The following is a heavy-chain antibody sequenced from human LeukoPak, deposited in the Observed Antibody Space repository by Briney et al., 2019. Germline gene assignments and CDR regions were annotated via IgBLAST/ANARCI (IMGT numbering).Heavy chain of an antibody. J-gene: IGHJ4*02. CDR1: GFPFSSYG. Sequence: GGSLRLSCAASGFPFSSYGIHWVRQAPGKGLEWVAFIRYDGSNKYYADSVKGRFTISRDNSKNTLYLQMNSLRAEDTAVYYCAKDLKRPTWGGAIEYWGQGTLVTVSS. V-gene: IGHV3-30*02. CDR3: AKDLKRPTWGGAIEY. D-gene: IGHD3-16*01. CDR2: IRYDGSNK.